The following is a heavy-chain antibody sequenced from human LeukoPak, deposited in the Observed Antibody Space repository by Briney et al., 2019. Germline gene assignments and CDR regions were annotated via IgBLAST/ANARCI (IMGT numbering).Heavy chain of an antibody. J-gene: IGHJ4*02. V-gene: IGHV3-23*01. D-gene: IGHD3-22*01. CDR1: GFTFSSYA. CDR3: ARGYDSSGYYYY. Sequence: GGSLRLSCAASGFTFSSYAMSWVRQAPGKGLEWVSAISGSGGSTYYADSVKDRFTISSDNSKNTLYLQMNSLRAEDTAVYYCARGYDSSGYYYYWGQGTLVTGSS. CDR2: ISGSGGST.